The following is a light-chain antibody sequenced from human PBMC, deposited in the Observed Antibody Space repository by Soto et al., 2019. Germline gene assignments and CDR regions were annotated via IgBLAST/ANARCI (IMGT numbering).Light chain of an antibody. CDR2: GNS. CDR1: SSNIGAGYD. J-gene: IGLJ2*01. CDR3: QSYDSSLSGSKV. V-gene: IGLV1-40*01. Sequence: QSVLTQPPSVSGAPGQRVTISCTGSSSNIGAGYDVHWYQQLPGTAPKLLIYGNSNQPSGVPDRFSGSKSGTSASLAIPGLQAEDEADYYCQSYDSSLSGSKVFGGGTKVTVL.